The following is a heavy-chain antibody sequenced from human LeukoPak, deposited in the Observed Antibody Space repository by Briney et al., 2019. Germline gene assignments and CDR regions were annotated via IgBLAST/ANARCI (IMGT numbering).Heavy chain of an antibody. CDR3: ARANRDGYTLSPLFDY. CDR2: INSDGSST. V-gene: IGHV3-74*01. J-gene: IGHJ4*02. CDR1: GFTFSSNW. D-gene: IGHD5-24*01. Sequence: GGSLRLSCAASGFTFSSNWMPWVRQAPGKGLVWVARINSDGSSTNYADSVKGRFTISRDNAKNTLYLQMNSLRAEDTAVYYCARANRDGYTLSPLFDYWGQGTLVTVSS.